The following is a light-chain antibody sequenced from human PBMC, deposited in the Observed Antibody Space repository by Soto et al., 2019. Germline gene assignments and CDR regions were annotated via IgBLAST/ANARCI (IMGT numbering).Light chain of an antibody. Sequence: EIVLTQSPATLSLSPGERATLSCRASQSVSSYLAWYQQKPGQAPRLLIYDASNRATGIPARFSGSGSGTEFTLTISSLEPEDFAVYYCQQRSNWPIPFGQGTRLEIK. CDR3: QQRSNWPIP. V-gene: IGKV3-11*01. CDR1: QSVSSY. CDR2: DAS. J-gene: IGKJ5*01.